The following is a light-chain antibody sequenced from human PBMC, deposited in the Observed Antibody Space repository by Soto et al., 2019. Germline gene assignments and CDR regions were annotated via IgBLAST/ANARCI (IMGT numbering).Light chain of an antibody. CDR1: SSDVGGYNY. CDR3: SSYTSSNTLV. Sequence: QSARTQPASVSGSPGQSITISCTGTSSDVGGYNYVSWYQQHPGKAPKLMIYGVINRPSGVSNRFSGSKSGDTASLTISGLQAGDEADYYCSSYTSSNTLVFGTGTKVTVL. J-gene: IGLJ1*01. V-gene: IGLV2-14*01. CDR2: GVI.